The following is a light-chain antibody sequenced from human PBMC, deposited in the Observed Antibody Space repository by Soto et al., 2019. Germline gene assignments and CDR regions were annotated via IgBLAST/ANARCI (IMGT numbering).Light chain of an antibody. V-gene: IGKV3-20*01. CDR1: QYISTK. CDR3: QQYGDSPWT. CDR2: GAF. Sequence: VLTQSPDSLSSSPGERATLSCRASQYISTKLAWYQQKPGQAPRLLFSGAFNRATDTPDRFSGSGSGTDFTLIISGVEAEDFAMYYCQQYGDSPWTFGQGTKVDIK. J-gene: IGKJ1*01.